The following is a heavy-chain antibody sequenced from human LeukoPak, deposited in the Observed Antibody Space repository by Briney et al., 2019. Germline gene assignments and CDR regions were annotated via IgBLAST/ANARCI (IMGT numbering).Heavy chain of an antibody. J-gene: IGHJ4*02. CDR2: INHSGST. D-gene: IGHD2-15*01. CDR3: ASRVGHYDY. Sequence: SETLSLTCAVYGGSFSGYYWSWIRQPLGKGLEWIGEINHSGSTNYNPSLKSRVTISVDTSKSQFSLKLSSVTAADTAVYYCASRVGHYDYWGQGTLVTVSS. CDR1: GGSFSGYY. V-gene: IGHV4-34*01.